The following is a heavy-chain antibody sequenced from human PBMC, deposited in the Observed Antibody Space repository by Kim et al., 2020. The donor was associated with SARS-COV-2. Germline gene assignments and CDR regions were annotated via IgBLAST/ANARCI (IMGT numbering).Heavy chain of an antibody. Sequence: SETLSLTCTVSGGSISSYYWSWIRQPPGKGLEWIGYIYYSGSTNYNPSLKSRVTISVDTSKNQFSLKLSSVTAADTAVYYCVREQMATITIWGQGTLVTVSS. D-gene: IGHD5-12*01. CDR3: VREQMATITI. J-gene: IGHJ4*02. CDR2: IYYSGST. V-gene: IGHV4-59*13. CDR1: GGSISSYY.